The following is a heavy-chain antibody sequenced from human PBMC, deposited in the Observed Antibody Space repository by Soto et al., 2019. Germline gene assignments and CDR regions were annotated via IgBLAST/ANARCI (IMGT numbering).Heavy chain of an antibody. J-gene: IGHJ1*01. D-gene: IGHD1-26*01. CDR1: GFTFSSYW. V-gene: IGHV3-74*01. CDR2: INSDGSST. Sequence: PGGSLRLSCAASGFTFSSYWMHWVRQAPGKGLVWVSRINSDGSSTSYADSVKGRFTISRDNAKNTLYLQMNSLRAEDTAVYYCARSGPPGLLHLAEYFQHWGQGTLVTVSS. CDR3: ARSGPPGLLHLAEYFQH.